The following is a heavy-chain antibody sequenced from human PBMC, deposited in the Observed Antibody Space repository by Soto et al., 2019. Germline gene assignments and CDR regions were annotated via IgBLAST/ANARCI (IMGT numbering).Heavy chain of an antibody. V-gene: IGHV1-69*01. CDR1: GGTFNNYA. CDR3: ASXTVFGVIALTSKTWFDP. D-gene: IGHD3-3*01. CDR2: IIPVFSAT. J-gene: IGHJ5*02. Sequence: SVKVSCKASGGTFNNYAFSWVRQAPGEVLEWMGGIIPVFSATHYAQNFQGRVTISANESTKTVYLDLSSLRSDDTAVYFCASXTVFGVIALTSKTWFDPWGQGTLVTVSS.